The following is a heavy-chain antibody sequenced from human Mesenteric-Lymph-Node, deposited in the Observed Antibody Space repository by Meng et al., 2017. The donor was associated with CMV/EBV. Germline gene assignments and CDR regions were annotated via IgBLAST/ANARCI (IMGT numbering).Heavy chain of an antibody. CDR2: INTNNGVT. J-gene: IGHJ6*02. CDR3: ARGPSTSWNEGPAYYYYGMDV. Sequence: ASVKVSCKASGYTFTSHYIHLVRQAPGQGLEWMGWINTNNGVTNYAQDFQGRVTLTRDTSISTVYMEMHSLRSDDTAVYYCARGPSTSWNEGPAYYYYGMDVWGQGTTVTVSS. CDR1: GYTFTSHY. D-gene: IGHD2-2*01. V-gene: IGHV1-2*02.